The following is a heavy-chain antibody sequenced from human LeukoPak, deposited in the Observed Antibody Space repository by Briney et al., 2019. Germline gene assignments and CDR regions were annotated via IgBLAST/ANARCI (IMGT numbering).Heavy chain of an antibody. J-gene: IGHJ6*02. Sequence: SETLSLTCTVSGGSIGSGDYYWSWIRQPPGKGLEWIGYIYYSGSTNYNPSLKSRVTISVDTSKNQFSLKLSSVTAADTAVYYCARDRHHYGSGSYSYYYYYGMDVWGQGTTVTVSS. CDR1: GGSIGSGDYY. V-gene: IGHV4-61*08. CDR3: ARDRHHYGSGSYSYYYYYGMDV. D-gene: IGHD3-10*01. CDR2: IYYSGST.